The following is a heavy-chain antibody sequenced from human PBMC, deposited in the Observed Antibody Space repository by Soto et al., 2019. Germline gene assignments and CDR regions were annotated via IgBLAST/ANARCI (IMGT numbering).Heavy chain of an antibody. V-gene: IGHV1-69*02. D-gene: IGHD3-10*01. Sequence: QVQLVQSGAEVKKPGSSVKVSCKASGGTFSSYTISWVRQAPGQGLEWMGRIIPILGIANYAQKFQGRVTITADKSTSTAYMERGSLRSEDTAVYYCAGRTAGGYYYAGMDVWGQGTTVTVSS. CDR2: IIPILGIA. J-gene: IGHJ6*02. CDR3: AGRTAGGYYYAGMDV. CDR1: GGTFSSYT.